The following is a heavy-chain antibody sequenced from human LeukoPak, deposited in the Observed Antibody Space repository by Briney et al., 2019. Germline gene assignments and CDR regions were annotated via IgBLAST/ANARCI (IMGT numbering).Heavy chain of an antibody. V-gene: IGHV4-59*01. J-gene: IGHJ4*02. CDR3: ASTALRWAYFDY. D-gene: IGHD4-23*01. CDR1: GGSISSYY. Sequence: SETLSLTCTVSGGSISSYYWSWIRQPPGKGLEWIGYIYYSGSTNYNPSLKSRVTISVDTSKNQFSLELSSVTAADTAVYYCASTALRWAYFDYWGQGTLVTVSS. CDR2: IYYSGST.